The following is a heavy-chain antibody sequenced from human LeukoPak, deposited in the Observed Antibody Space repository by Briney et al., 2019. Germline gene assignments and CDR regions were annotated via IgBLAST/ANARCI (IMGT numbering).Heavy chain of an antibody. Sequence: GASVKVSCKASGYTFTSYGISWVRQAPGQGLEWMGWISAYNGNTNYAQKLQGRVTMTTDTSTSTAYMELRSLRSDDTAVYYCARANMVTFGGVIVRDAFDIWGQGTMVTVSS. V-gene: IGHV1-18*01. CDR1: GYTFTSYG. CDR2: ISAYNGNT. J-gene: IGHJ3*02. CDR3: ARANMVTFGGVIVRDAFDI. D-gene: IGHD3-16*02.